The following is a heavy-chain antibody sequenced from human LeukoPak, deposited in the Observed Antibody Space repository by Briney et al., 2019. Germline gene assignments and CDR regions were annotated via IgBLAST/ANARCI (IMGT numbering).Heavy chain of an antibody. V-gene: IGHV1-46*01. D-gene: IGHD5-24*01. J-gene: IGHJ3*02. Sequence: ASVKVSCKASGYTFTSYYIHWVRQAPGQGLEWMGLINPGGDNTNYAQNFQGRVTMTRDTSASTVYMELSSLRSEDTAIHYCARIRDGYNDAYDIWGQGTVVTVPS. CDR2: INPGGDNT. CDR1: GYTFTSYY. CDR3: ARIRDGYNDAYDI.